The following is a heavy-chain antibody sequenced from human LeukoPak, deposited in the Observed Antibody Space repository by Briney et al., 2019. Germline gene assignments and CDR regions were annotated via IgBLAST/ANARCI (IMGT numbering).Heavy chain of an antibody. J-gene: IGHJ6*03. D-gene: IGHD4-17*01. CDR3: ARGTTLTTLPYYYYYMDV. Sequence: ASVKVSCKASGYIFTGYYMHWVRQAPGQGLEWMGWINPNSGGTNYAQKFQGRVTMTRDTSIGTAYMELSRLRSDDTALYYCARGTTLTTLPYYYYYMDVWGEGTTVTVSS. V-gene: IGHV1-2*02. CDR2: INPNSGGT. CDR1: GYIFTGYY.